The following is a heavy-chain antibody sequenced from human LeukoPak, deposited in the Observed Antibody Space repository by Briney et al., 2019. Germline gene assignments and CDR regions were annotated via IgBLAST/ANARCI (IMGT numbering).Heavy chain of an antibody. CDR3: ARGAQACQLYNWFDP. Sequence: GASVKVSCKASGGTFSSYAISWVRQAPGQGLEWMGGIIPIFGTANYAQKFQGRVTITADESTSTAYMELSSLRSEDTAVYYCARGAQACQLYNWFDPWGQGTLVTVSS. V-gene: IGHV1-69*13. D-gene: IGHD1-1*01. CDR2: IIPIFGTA. J-gene: IGHJ5*02. CDR1: GGTFSSYA.